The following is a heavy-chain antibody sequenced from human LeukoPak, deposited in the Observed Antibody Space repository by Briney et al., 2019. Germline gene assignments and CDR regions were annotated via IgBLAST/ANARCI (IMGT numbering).Heavy chain of an antibody. Sequence: SETLSLTCTVSGGSISSYYWSWIRQPPGKGLEWIGYMYYSGSTNYNPSLKSRVTISVDMSKNQVSLKLSSVTAADTAVYYCARGLTSGWYYYFDYWGQGTLVTVSS. CDR1: GGSISSYY. V-gene: IGHV4-59*01. CDR2: MYYSGST. D-gene: IGHD6-19*01. CDR3: ARGLTSGWYYYFDY. J-gene: IGHJ4*02.